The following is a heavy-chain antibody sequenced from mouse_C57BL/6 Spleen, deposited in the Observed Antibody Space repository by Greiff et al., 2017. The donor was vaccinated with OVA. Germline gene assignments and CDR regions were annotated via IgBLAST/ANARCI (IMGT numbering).Heavy chain of an antibody. J-gene: IGHJ4*01. CDR3: AKRGYYYAMGY. Sequence: VQLQQSGPVLVKPGASVKMSCKASGYTFTDYYMNWVKQSHGKSLEWIGDINPYNGGTSYNQKFKGKATLTVDKSSSTAYMELNSLTSEDSAVYYSAKRGYYYAMGYWGQGTSVTVSS. CDR2: INPYNGGT. CDR1: GYTFTDYY. V-gene: IGHV1-19*01.